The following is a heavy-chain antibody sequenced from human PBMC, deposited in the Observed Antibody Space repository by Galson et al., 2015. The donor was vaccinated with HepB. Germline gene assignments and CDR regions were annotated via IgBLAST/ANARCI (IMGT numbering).Heavy chain of an antibody. J-gene: IGHJ6*03. Sequence: SLRLSCAASGFTFDDYAMHWVRHAPGKGLEWVSGISWNSASIDYADSVKGRFTISRDNAKNSLYLQVNSLRAEDTALYYCSKDGKVKYYYYYMDVWGKGTTVTVSS. CDR2: ISWNSASI. V-gene: IGHV3-9*01. CDR1: GFTFDDYA. CDR3: SKDGKVKYYYYYMDV. D-gene: IGHD4-23*01.